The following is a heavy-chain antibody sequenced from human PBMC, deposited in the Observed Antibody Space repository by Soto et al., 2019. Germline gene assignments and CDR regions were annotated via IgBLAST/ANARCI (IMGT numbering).Heavy chain of an antibody. Sequence: LSLTGCILGHSISHIRFYWGWVRQTPEKGLEWIGSISHDGHAYYSPSLTSRVTLFADTSRNQFCLTMKSVTVADTAPYCCARQVYVD. CDR3: ARQVYVD. J-gene: IGHJ4*01. CDR1: GHSISHIRFY. V-gene: IGHV4-39*01. CDR2: ISHDGHA.